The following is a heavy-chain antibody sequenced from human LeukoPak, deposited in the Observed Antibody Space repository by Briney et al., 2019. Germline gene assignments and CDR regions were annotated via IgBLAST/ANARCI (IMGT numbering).Heavy chain of an antibody. J-gene: IGHJ6*02. V-gene: IGHV3-7*03. CDR1: GFTFSSYW. CDR2: IKQDGSEK. CDR3: AKDNGHDILTGYPGTRFYYYYGMDV. D-gene: IGHD3-9*01. Sequence: GGFLRLSCAASGFTFSSYWMSWVRQAPGKGLEWVANIKQDGSEKYYVDSVKGRFTISRDNAKNSLYLQMNSLRAEDTALYYCAKDNGHDILTGYPGTRFYYYYGMDVWGQGTTVTVSS.